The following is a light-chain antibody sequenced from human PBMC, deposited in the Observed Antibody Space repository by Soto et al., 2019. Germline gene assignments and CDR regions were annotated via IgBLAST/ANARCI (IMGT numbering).Light chain of an antibody. CDR1: QSIGTW. Sequence: DIQVTQSPSTLSASVGDRVTITCGASQSIGTWLAWYQQKPGKAPKLLIFDASTLESGVPSRFSGSGSGTVFTLTISSLQPDDFATYYCLQDYNYPQTFGQGTKVEIK. CDR2: DAS. CDR3: LQDYNYPQT. J-gene: IGKJ1*01. V-gene: IGKV1-5*01.